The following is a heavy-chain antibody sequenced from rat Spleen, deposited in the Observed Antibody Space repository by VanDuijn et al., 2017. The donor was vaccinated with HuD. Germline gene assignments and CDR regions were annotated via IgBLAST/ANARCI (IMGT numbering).Heavy chain of an antibody. CDR2: ISYDGSST. J-gene: IGHJ2*01. Sequence: EVQLVESDGGLVQPGRSLKLSCAASGFTFSDYYMAWVRQAPTKGLEWVATISYDGSSTYYRDSVKGRFTISRDNAKSTLHLQVDSLRSEDTATYYCATNYYDGTYYPDYWGQGVMVTVSS. CDR3: ATNYYDGTYYPDY. CDR1: GFTFSDYY. V-gene: IGHV5-29*01. D-gene: IGHD1-12*02.